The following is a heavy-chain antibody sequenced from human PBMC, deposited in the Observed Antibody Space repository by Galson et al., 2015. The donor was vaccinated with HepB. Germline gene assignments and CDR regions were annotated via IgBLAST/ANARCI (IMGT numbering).Heavy chain of an antibody. CDR3: ARAKYYDSSGPDYFDY. Sequence: SLRLSCAASGFTSSSYWMSWVRQAPGKGLEWVANIKQDGSEKYYVDSVKGRFTISRDNAKNSLYLQMNSLRAEDTAVYYCARAKYYDSSGPDYFDYWGQGTLVTVSS. V-gene: IGHV3-7*03. CDR1: GFTSSSYW. J-gene: IGHJ4*02. D-gene: IGHD3-22*01. CDR2: IKQDGSEK.